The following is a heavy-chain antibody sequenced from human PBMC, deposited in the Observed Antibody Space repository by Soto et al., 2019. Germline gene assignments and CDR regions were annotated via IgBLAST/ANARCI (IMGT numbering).Heavy chain of an antibody. D-gene: IGHD1-7*01. J-gene: IGHJ4*02. CDR2: IYDNGCA. V-gene: IGHV4-31*03. Sequence: QVQLQKSGPGLVKPSQTLSLTCTVSGDSISSGGYYWSWILLHPGKGLEWIGYIYDNGCAYFSPSLRGRVVISIDRYEQQFSLRMRYVIAADTAVYYCARVKGGTTRRAFDSWGQGTLVTVSS. CDR3: ARVKGGTTRRAFDS. CDR1: GDSISSGGYY.